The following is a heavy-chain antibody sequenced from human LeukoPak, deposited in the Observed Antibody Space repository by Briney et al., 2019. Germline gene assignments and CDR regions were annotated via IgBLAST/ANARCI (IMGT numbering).Heavy chain of an antibody. V-gene: IGHV3-48*03. J-gene: IGHJ3*02. D-gene: IGHD5-24*01. CDR3: ANGPRDGYKFGAFDI. CDR1: GFTFSSYE. Sequence: GGSLRLSCAASGFTFSSYEMNWVRQAPGKGLEWVSYISSSGSTIYYADSVKGRFTISRDNVKNSLYLQMNSLRAEDTAVYYCANGPRDGYKFGAFDIWGQGTMVTVSS. CDR2: ISSSGSTI.